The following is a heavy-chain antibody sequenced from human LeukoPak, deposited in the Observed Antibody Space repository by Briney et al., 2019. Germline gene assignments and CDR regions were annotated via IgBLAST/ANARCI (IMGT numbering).Heavy chain of an antibody. J-gene: IGHJ4*02. CDR1: GGSISSSNW. CDR3: TRGEYSYGYFDY. V-gene: IGHV4-4*02. CDR2: IYHSGST. D-gene: IGHD5-18*01. Sequence: SETLSLTCAVSGGSISSSNWWSWVRQPPGKGLEWIGEIYHSGSTNYNPSLRSRVTISVDKSKNQFSLKLSSVTAADTAVYYCTRGEYSYGYFDYWGQGTLVTVSS.